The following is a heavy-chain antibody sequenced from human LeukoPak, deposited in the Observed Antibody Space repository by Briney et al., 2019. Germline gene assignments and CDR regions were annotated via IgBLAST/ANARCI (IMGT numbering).Heavy chain of an antibody. CDR1: GGSFSGYY. CDR2: INHSGST. V-gene: IGHV4-34*01. Sequence: SETLSLTCAVYGGSFSGYYWSWIRQPPGKGLEWIGEINHSGSTSYNPSLKSRLTISVDTSKNQFSLILSSVTAADTAVYYCASLTMIVVPWGQGTLVTVSS. CDR3: ASLTMIVVP. D-gene: IGHD3-22*01. J-gene: IGHJ4*02.